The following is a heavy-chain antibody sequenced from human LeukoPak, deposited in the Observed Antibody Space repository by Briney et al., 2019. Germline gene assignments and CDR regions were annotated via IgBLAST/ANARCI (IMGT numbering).Heavy chain of an antibody. CDR1: GGTFSSYA. J-gene: IGHJ5*02. CDR2: IIPIFGTA. CDR3: ARDSTQYYYDSSGPGDWFDP. V-gene: IGHV1-69*13. D-gene: IGHD3-22*01. Sequence: ASVKVSCKASGGTFSSYAISWVRQAPGQGLEWMGGIIPIFGTANYAQKFQGRVTITADESTSTAYMELNSLRSEDTAVYYCARDSTQYYYDSSGPGDWFDPWGQGTLVTVSS.